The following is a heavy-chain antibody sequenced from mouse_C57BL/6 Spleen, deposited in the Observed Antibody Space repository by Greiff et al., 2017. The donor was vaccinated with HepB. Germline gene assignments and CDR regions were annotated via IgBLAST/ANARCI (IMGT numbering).Heavy chain of an antibody. J-gene: IGHJ3*01. CDR3: ARGTYGNYEGFAY. D-gene: IGHD2-1*01. CDR2: IYPGSGNT. V-gene: IGHV1-76*01. CDR1: GYTFTDYY. Sequence: QVQLKQSGAELVRPGASVKLSCKASGYTFTDYYINWVKQRPGQGLEWIARIYPGSGNTYYNEKFKGKATLTAEKSSSTAYMQLSSLTSEDSAVYFCARGTYGNYEGFAYWGQGTLVTVSA.